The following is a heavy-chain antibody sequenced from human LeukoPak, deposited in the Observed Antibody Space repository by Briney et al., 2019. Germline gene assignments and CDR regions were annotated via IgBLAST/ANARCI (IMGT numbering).Heavy chain of an antibody. Sequence: GGSLRLSCAASGFTFSSYAMSWVRQAPGKGLVWVSRINSDGSSTSYADSVKGRFTISRDNAKNSVYLQMNSLTAEDTAVYYCARAVEYNILTGYGNLYWGQGTLVTVSS. D-gene: IGHD3-9*01. CDR1: GFTFSSYA. CDR3: ARAVEYNILTGYGNLY. V-gene: IGHV3-74*01. J-gene: IGHJ4*02. CDR2: INSDGSST.